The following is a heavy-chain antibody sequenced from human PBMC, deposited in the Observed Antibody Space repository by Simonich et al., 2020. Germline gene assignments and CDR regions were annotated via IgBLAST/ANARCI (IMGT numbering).Heavy chain of an antibody. CDR3: ARHAGFAFDI. D-gene: IGHD6-13*01. CDR2: IYYSGGT. J-gene: IGHJ3*02. CDR1: GGSFSLSGYY. Sequence: QLQLQESGPGLVKPSETLSLTSTVSGGSFSLSGYYWGWILQPPGKGLGWIGSIYYSGGTYSNPSLKSRVTISVDTSKNQFSLKLSSVTAADTAVYYCARHAGFAFDIWGQGTMVTVSS. V-gene: IGHV4-39*01.